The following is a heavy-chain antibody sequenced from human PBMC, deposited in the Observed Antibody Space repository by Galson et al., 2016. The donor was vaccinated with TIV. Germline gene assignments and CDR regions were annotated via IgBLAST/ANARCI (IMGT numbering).Heavy chain of an antibody. CDR2: ISSGRSSTI. Sequence: SLRLSCAASGFTFSGYSMDWVRQAPGKGLEWLSYISSGRSSTIHYADSVKGRFTISRDNAKNSLDLQMNSLRPEDTALYYCAKGRGYSYGYPQDYYYGMDVWGQGTAVTVSS. D-gene: IGHD5-18*01. CDR3: AKGRGYSYGYPQDYYYGMDV. CDR1: GFTFSGYS. V-gene: IGHV3-48*04. J-gene: IGHJ6*02.